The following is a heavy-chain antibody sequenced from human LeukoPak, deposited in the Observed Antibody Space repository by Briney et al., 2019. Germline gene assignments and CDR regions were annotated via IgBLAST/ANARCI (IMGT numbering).Heavy chain of an antibody. CDR3: AREPKNYYDSSGSRDAFDI. CDR2: ISSSGSTI. CDR1: GFTFSDYY. V-gene: IGHV3-11*01. D-gene: IGHD3-22*01. J-gene: IGHJ3*02. Sequence: GGSLRLSCAVSGFTFSDYYMSWIRQAPGKGLEWVSYISSSGSTIYYADSVKGRFTISRDNAKNSLYLQMNSLRAEDTAVYYCAREPKNYYDSSGSRDAFDIWGQGTMVTVSS.